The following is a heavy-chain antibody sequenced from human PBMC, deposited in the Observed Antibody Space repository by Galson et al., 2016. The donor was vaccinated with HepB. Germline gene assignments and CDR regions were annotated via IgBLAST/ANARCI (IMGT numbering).Heavy chain of an antibody. CDR3: ARAGGNTSIFAFDL. Sequence: SLRLSCAASGYTFSSYIIHWVRQAPGKGLEWVSVISYLGISQDYADSVKGRFTISRDDSKNTLYLQLNGLRPEDTAVYYCARAGGNTSIFAFDLLGRGTLVTVSS. V-gene: IGHV3-30-3*02. CDR1: GYTFSSYI. CDR2: ISYLGISQ. D-gene: IGHD1/OR15-1a*01. J-gene: IGHJ3*01.